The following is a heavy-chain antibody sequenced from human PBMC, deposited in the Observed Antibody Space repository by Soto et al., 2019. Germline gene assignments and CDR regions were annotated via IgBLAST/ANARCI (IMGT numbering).Heavy chain of an antibody. V-gene: IGHV4-59*01. CDR2: IYNTGST. CDR3: ARTSRFDC. D-gene: IGHD6-6*01. Sequence: PSETLSLTCTVSGGSISGYHWSWIRQPPGKGLEWIGYIYNTGSTVYNPSFKSRVTISVDTSKNQFSLKLNSVTAADTAVYYCARTSRFDCWGQXTLVTVS. CDR1: GGSISGYH. J-gene: IGHJ4*02.